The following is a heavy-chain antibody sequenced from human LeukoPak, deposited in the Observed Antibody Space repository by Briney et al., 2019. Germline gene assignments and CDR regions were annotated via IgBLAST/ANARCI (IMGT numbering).Heavy chain of an antibody. CDR2: IIDESRQ. CDR3: VRDDATDDNGFDI. V-gene: IGHV3-30*12. D-gene: IGHD3-9*01. J-gene: IGHJ3*02. Sequence: GGSLRLSCAASGFTFSSFGMHWVRQAPGKGLEWVALIIDESRQFYKPSVKGRFTISRYNSKNTLYLEMNSLRVEDTAVYYCVRDDATDDNGFDIWGQGTMVTVSS. CDR1: GFTFSSFG.